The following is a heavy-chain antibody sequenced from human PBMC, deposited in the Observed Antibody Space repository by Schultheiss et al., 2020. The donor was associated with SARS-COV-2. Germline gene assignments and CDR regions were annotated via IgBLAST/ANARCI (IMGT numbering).Heavy chain of an antibody. D-gene: IGHD5-12*01. V-gene: IGHV3-23*01. CDR2: ISGSGGST. CDR1: GFTFSSYA. J-gene: IGHJ4*02. Sequence: GESLKISCAASGFTFSSYAMSWVRQAPGKGLEWVSAISGSGGSTYYADSVKGRFTISRDNSKNTLYLQMDSLRAEDTAVYYCARSVGGYTFGFDYWGQGTLVTVSS. CDR3: ARSVGGYTFGFDY.